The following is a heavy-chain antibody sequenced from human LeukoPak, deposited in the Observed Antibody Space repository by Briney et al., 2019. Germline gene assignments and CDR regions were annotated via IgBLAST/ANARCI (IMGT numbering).Heavy chain of an antibody. V-gene: IGHV3-48*03. CDR1: GFTFSSYE. D-gene: IGHD5-18*01. CDR3: ARVEDTATRGFYFDY. CDR2: ISSGGTTI. J-gene: IGHJ4*02. Sequence: PGGSLRLSCAASGFTFSSYEMNWVRQAPGKGLEWVSYISSGGTTIYYADSVKGRFTISRVNATNSLYLQMNSLRAEDTAVYYCARVEDTATRGFYFDYWGQGTLVTVSS.